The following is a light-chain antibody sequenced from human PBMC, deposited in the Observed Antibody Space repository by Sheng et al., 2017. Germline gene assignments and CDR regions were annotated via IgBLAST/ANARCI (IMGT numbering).Light chain of an antibody. V-gene: IGKV4-1*01. Sequence: DIVMTQSPDSLAVSLGERATINCKSSQSLLYSSNNKNYLAWYQHKPGQSPKLLIYWASTRESGVPGRFSGSGSGTDFTLTISSLQAEDVAVYYCQQYYSTPPYTFGQGTKLEIK. CDR1: QSLLYSSNNKNY. CDR3: QQYYSTPPYT. J-gene: IGKJ2*01. CDR2: WAS.